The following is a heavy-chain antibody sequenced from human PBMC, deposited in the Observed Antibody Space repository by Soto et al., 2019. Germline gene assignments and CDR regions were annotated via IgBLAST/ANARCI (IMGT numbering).Heavy chain of an antibody. V-gene: IGHV3-23*01. CDR3: ASRSADGLLDY. D-gene: IGHD4-17*01. Sequence: GGSLRLSCAASGFTFDSYTMAWVRQAPGKGLEWVSSISGSSISTYYADSVKGRFTISRDNSNSTLYLQVNSLTAEDTAVYICASRSADGLLDYWGQGTLVTVSS. CDR2: ISGSSIST. CDR1: GFTFDSYT. J-gene: IGHJ4*02.